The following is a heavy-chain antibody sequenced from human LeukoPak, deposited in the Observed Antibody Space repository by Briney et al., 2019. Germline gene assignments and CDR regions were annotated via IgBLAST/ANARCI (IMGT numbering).Heavy chain of an antibody. Sequence: TGGSLSLSCAASGFTFSNYGMNWVRQAPGKGLEWVSGITGNGGTTYYADSVKGRFTISRDNSKNTLYLQMNSLRAEDTAVYYCAKEPSLLWFGELLLYFDYWGQGTLVTVSS. CDR2: ITGNGGTT. J-gene: IGHJ4*02. V-gene: IGHV3-23*01. D-gene: IGHD3-10*01. CDR3: AKEPSLLWFGELLLYFDY. CDR1: GFTFSNYG.